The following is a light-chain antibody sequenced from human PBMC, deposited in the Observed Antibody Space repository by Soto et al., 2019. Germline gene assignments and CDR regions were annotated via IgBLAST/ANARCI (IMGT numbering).Light chain of an antibody. CDR1: SSNIGAGYD. J-gene: IGLJ2*01. V-gene: IGLV1-40*01. Sequence: QPVLTQPPSVSGARGQRVTISCTGSSSNIGAGYDVHWYQQLPGTAPKLLIYGNSNRPSGVPDRFSGSKSGTSASLAITGLQAEDEADYYCQSYDSSLSGYVVFGGGTKVTVL. CDR3: QSYDSSLSGYVV. CDR2: GNS.